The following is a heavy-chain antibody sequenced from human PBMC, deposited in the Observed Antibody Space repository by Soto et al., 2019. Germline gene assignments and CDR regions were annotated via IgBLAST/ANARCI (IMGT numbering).Heavy chain of an antibody. D-gene: IGHD2-15*01. CDR1: GYTFINYD. CDR3: ARDTAVAFDY. Sequence: QVQLVQSGAEMKKPGASVRVSCKASGYTFINYDFIWVRQAPGQGLEWMGWISGHNGNTKYAQKFQGRVTVTTDTSTTTAYMELRSLRSDDTAVYYCARDTAVAFDYWGQGTLVTVSS. CDR2: ISGHNGNT. V-gene: IGHV1-18*01. J-gene: IGHJ4*02.